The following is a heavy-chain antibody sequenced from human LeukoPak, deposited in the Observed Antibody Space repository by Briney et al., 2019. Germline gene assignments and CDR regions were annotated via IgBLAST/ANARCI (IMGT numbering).Heavy chain of an antibody. D-gene: IGHD2-21*02. J-gene: IGHJ5*02. V-gene: IGHV1-69*05. CDR3: ARAHLNKYCGGDCFDWFDP. CDR2: IIPIFGTA. Sequence: ASVKGSCKASGGTFSSYAISWVRQAPGQGLEWMGRIIPIFGTANYAQKVQGRVTITTDESTSTAYMELSSLRSEDTAVYYCARAHLNKYCGGDCFDWFDPWGQGTLVTVSS. CDR1: GGTFSSYA.